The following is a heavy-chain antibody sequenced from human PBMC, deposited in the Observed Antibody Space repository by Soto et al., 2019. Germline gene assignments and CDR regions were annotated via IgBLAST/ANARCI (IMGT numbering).Heavy chain of an antibody. Sequence: QVQLQESGPGLVKPSETLSLTCTVSGGSISSYYWSWIRQPPGKGLEWIGFIYYSGSTNYNPSLKGPVTLSVDTSKNQFALKLSSVTAAATAVYYCARGTSIAAAGTFLFIGRYYFDYWGQGTLVTVSS. D-gene: IGHD6-13*01. CDR2: IYYSGST. V-gene: IGHV4-59*01. CDR1: GGSISSYY. J-gene: IGHJ4*02. CDR3: ARGTSIAAAGTFLFIGRYYFDY.